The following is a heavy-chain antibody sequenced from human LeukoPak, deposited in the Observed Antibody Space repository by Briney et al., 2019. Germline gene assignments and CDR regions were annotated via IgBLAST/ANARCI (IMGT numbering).Heavy chain of an antibody. CDR1: GFTFSSYG. CDR2: IWYDGSNK. D-gene: IGHD6-13*01. CDR3: ARDVAAAGNDYWFDP. Sequence: GGSLRLSCAASGFTFSSYGMHWVRQAPGKGLEWVAVIWYDGSNKYYADSVKGRFTISRDNSKNTLYLQMNSLRAEDTAVYYCARDVAAAGNDYWFDPWGQGTLVTVSS. V-gene: IGHV3-33*01. J-gene: IGHJ5*02.